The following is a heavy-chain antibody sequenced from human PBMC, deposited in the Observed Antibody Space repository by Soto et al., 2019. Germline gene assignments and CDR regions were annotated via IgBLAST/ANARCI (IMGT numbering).Heavy chain of an antibody. V-gene: IGHV1-8*01. CDR1: GYTFTNYD. J-gene: IGHJ4*02. D-gene: IGHD4-17*01. CDR3: VRVYGEIDY. Sequence: QVQLVQSGAEVKKPGASVKVSCKASGYTFTNYDINWVRQATGQGLEWMGWMNPKSGNTGYAQQFQGRVIMTRSTFKSTAYMELSSLRSEDTAVYYCVRVYGEIDYWGQGTLVTVSS. CDR2: MNPKSGNT.